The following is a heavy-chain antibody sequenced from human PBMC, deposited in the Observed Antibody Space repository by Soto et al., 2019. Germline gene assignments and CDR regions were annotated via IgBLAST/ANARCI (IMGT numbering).Heavy chain of an antibody. J-gene: IGHJ3*02. V-gene: IGHV5-10-1*01. D-gene: IGHD2-2*01. Sequence: PGESLKISCKGSGYSFTSYWISWVRQMPGKGLEWMGRIDPSDSYTNYSPSFQGHVTISADKSISTAYLQWSSLKASDTAMYYCGRENGGPPADACDIGGKGTMVPV. CDR2: IDPSDSYT. CDR3: GRENGGPPADACDI. CDR1: GYSFTSYW.